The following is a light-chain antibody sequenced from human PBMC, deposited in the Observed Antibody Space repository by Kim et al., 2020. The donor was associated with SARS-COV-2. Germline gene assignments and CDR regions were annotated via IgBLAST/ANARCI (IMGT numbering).Light chain of an antibody. CDR1: TSDDGGYKY. Sequence: SITISGTGTTSDDGGYKYVSWYQQHPGKAPKLVIYEVGNRPSGVSIRFSGSKSGNTASLTISGLQAEDEADYYCSSYIRGSTNYVFGTGTKVTVL. J-gene: IGLJ1*01. CDR3: SSYIRGSTNYV. V-gene: IGLV2-14*01. CDR2: EVG.